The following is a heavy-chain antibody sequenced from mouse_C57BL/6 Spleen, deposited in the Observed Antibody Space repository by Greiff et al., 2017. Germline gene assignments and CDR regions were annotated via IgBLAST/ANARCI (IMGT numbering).Heavy chain of an antibody. CDR3: ARQESTYWYFDV. D-gene: IGHD5-1*01. J-gene: IGHJ1*03. CDR1: GYTFTSYW. CDR2: INPSNGGT. Sequence: QVQLQQPGTELVKPGASVKLSCKASGYTFTSYWMHWVKQRPGQGLEWIGNINPSNGGTNYNEKFKSKATLTVEKSSSTAYMQLSSLTSEDSAVYYCARQESTYWYFDVWGTGTTVTVSS. V-gene: IGHV1-53*01.